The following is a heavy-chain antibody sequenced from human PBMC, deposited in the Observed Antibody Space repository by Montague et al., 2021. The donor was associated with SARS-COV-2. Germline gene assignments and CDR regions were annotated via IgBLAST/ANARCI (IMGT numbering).Heavy chain of an antibody. CDR3: ARGMIRGVTTPFDY. CDR2: IYYSGTT. V-gene: IGHV4-39*02. J-gene: IGHJ4*02. D-gene: IGHD3-10*01. CDR1: SGSIISSGYY. Sequence: SETLSPTCSVSSGSIISSGYYWGWIRQPPGKELEWIGNIYYSGTTYYXPSLQSRGTISVDTSKNHLSLRLSSVTAADTAVYFCARGMIRGVTTPFDYWGQGSQVTVSS.